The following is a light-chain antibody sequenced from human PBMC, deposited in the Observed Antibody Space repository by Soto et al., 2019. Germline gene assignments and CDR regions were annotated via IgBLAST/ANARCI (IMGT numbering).Light chain of an antibody. CDR3: QQSYSTRVT. CDR2: AAS. J-gene: IGKJ3*01. Sequence: DIQMTQSPSSLSASVGDRVTITCRASQSISSYLNWYQQKPGKAPKLLIYAASSLQSGVPSRFSGSGSGTECTLTISSLQPEDFATYYCQQSYSTRVTFGPGTKVDIK. CDR1: QSISSY. V-gene: IGKV1-39*01.